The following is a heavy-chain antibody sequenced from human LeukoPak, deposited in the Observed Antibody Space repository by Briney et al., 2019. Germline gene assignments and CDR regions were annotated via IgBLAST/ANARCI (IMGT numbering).Heavy chain of an antibody. CDR2: IYSDGST. CDR1: GFTVSSND. J-gene: IGHJ4*02. CDR3: ARLPIVVITSGGY. V-gene: IGHV3-53*01. D-gene: IGHD3-22*01. Sequence: GGSLRLSCAASGFTVSSNDMSWVRQAPGEGLEWLSVIYSDGSTYYADSVKGRFTILRDNSKNTLYLQMNSLRAEDTAVYYCARLPIVVITSGGYWGQGTLVTVSS.